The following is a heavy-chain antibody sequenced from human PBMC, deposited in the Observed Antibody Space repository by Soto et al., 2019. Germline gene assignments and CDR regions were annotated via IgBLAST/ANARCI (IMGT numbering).Heavy chain of an antibody. J-gene: IGHJ4*02. Sequence: QVHLLESGGGVVQPGGSLRLSCAVSGFTFSVYSMHWVRQAPGKGLEWVALIIYDGSSTYYGDSVKGRFTISRDNSKNTLYLQMSGLRAEDTAVYYCARERGSGIYYSAYFDYWGQGTLVTVSS. V-gene: IGHV3-30-3*01. CDR2: IIYDGSST. CDR1: GFTFSVYS. D-gene: IGHD3-10*01. CDR3: ARERGSGIYYSAYFDY.